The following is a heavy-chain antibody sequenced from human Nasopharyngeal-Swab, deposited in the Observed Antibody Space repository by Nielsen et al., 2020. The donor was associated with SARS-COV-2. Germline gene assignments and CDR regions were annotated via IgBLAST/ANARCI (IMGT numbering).Heavy chain of an antibody. D-gene: IGHD6-19*01. CDR2: IYSGGST. V-gene: IGHV3-53*05. CDR1: GFTVSSNY. Sequence: GGSLRLYCAASGFTVSSNYMSWVRQAPGKGLEWVSVIYSGGSTYYADSVKGRFTISRDNAKNSLYLQMNSLRAEDTALYYCAKDIRGAVAGSSLYGMDVWGQGTTVTVSS. CDR3: AKDIRGAVAGSSLYGMDV. J-gene: IGHJ6*02.